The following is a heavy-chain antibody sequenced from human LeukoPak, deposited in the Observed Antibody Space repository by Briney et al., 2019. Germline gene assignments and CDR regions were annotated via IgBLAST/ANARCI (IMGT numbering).Heavy chain of an antibody. CDR1: GYTFTSYG. CDR3: ARVQTEWELLYYYYYMDV. CDR2: ISAYNGNT. V-gene: IGHV1-18*01. J-gene: IGHJ6*03. D-gene: IGHD1-26*01. Sequence: ASVKVSCKASGYTFTSYGISWVRQAPGQGLEWMGWISAYNGNTNYAQKLQGRVTMTTDTSTSTAYMELRSLRSDDTAVYYCARVQTEWELLYYYYYMDVWGKGTTVTVSS.